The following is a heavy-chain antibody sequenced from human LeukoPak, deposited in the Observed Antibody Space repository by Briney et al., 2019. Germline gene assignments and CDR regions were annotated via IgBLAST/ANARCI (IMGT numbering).Heavy chain of an antibody. CDR3: ATPGLLGYCSSAICAPPGY. CDR1: GFTFSDYY. J-gene: IGHJ4*02. Sequence: PGGSLRLSCAASGFTFSDYYMSWIRQAPGKGLEWVSYISGSSTHTNYADSVKGRFTISRDNAKKPLYLQMNSLRAEDTAVYYCATPGLLGYCSSAICAPPGYWGQGTLVTVSS. CDR2: ISGSSTHT. V-gene: IGHV3-11*03. D-gene: IGHD2-2*01.